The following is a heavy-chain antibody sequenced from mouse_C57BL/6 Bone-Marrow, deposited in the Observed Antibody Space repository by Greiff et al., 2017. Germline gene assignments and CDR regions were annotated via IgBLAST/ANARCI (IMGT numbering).Heavy chain of an antibody. CDR2: IHPNSGST. D-gene: IGHD1-1*01. Sequence: QVQLQQPGAELVKPGASVKLSCKASGYTFTSYWMHWVKQRPGQGLEWIGMIHPNSGSTNYNEKFKSKATLTVDKSSGTAYMQLSSLTSEDSAVYYCARGGHYYYGSSYYWYFDVWGTGTTVTVSS. J-gene: IGHJ1*03. CDR1: GYTFTSYW. V-gene: IGHV1-64*01. CDR3: ARGGHYYYGSSYYWYFDV.